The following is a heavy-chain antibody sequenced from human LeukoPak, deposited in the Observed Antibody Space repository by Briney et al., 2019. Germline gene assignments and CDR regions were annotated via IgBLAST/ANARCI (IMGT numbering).Heavy chain of an antibody. CDR1: GYTFAAYY. CDR3: ARGGLRVMVYRLYYMDV. V-gene: IGHV1-2*02. D-gene: IGHD2-8*01. Sequence: ASVKVSCKASGYTFAAYYMYWVRQAPGQGLEWVGWIRPNSGVTNYTQKFQGRVTMTRDTSISTAYMELTRLRSDDTAVYYCARGGLRVMVYRLYYMDVWGKGTTVTVSS. CDR2: IRPNSGVT. J-gene: IGHJ6*03.